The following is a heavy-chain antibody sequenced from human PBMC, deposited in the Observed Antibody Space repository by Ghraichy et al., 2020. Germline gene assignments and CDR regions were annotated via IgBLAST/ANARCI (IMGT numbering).Heavy chain of an antibody. CDR1: GGSISSYY. J-gene: IGHJ5*02. CDR3: ARDSRYGDPRGWFDP. V-gene: IGHV4-59*01. CDR2: IYYSGST. D-gene: IGHD4-17*01. Sequence: SETLSLTCTVSGGSISSYYWSWIRQPPGKGLEWIGYIYYSGSTNYNPSHKSRVTISVDTSKNQFSLKLSSVTAADTAVYYCARDSRYGDPRGWFDPWGQGTLVTVSS.